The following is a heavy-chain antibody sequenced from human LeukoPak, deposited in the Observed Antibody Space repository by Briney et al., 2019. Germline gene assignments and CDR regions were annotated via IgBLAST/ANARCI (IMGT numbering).Heavy chain of an antibody. CDR2: IWYDGSNK. D-gene: IGHD1-26*01. J-gene: IGHJ4*02. V-gene: IGHV3-33*01. Sequence: GGSLRLSCAASGFTFSSYGMHWVRQAPGKGLEWVAVIWYDGSNKYYADSVKGRFTISRDNSKNTLYLQMNSLRAEDTAVYCCARDRELHYFDYWGQGTLVTVSS. CDR1: GFTFSSYG. CDR3: ARDRELHYFDY.